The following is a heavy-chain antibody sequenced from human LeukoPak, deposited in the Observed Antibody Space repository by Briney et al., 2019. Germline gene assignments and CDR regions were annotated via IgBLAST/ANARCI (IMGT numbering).Heavy chain of an antibody. J-gene: IGHJ6*02. CDR3: AREEQQLVHGMDV. CDR1: GGSIDSNNFC. CDR2: AYSTGNA. V-gene: IGHV4-39*02. D-gene: IGHD6-13*01. Sequence: SETLSLTCTVSGGSIDSNNFCWGWIRQPPGKGLEWIGTAYSTGNAYYNPSLKTRVSISIDTSKSQFSLNLRSVTAADTALYYCAREEQQLVHGMDVWGQGTTVTVSS.